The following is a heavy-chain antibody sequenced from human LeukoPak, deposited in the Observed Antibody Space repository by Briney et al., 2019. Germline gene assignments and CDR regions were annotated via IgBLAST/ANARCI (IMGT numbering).Heavy chain of an antibody. CDR1: GGTFSRDG. D-gene: IGHD1-7*01. CDR2: IVPIFGSA. V-gene: IGHV1-69*13. J-gene: IGHJ5*02. CDR3: ARAGQLVLENWFDP. Sequence: SVKVSCKASGGTFSRDGISWVRQAPGQGLEWMGGIVPIFGSANYAQNFQGRVTITADESTSTAYMELSSLRSEDTAVYYCARAGQLVLENWFDPWGQGTLVIVPS.